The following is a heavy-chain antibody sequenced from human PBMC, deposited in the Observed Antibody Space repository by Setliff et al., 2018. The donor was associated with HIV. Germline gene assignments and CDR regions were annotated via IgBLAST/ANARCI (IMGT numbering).Heavy chain of an antibody. CDR3: AKSAFGGVSPFDY. CDR1: GFTFSSYG. V-gene: IGHV3-23*01. J-gene: IGHJ4*02. Sequence: GGSLRLFCAASGFTFSSYGMSWVRQAPERGLEWVSAISDSGDNTNYADSVKGRFTISRDDSKNTLYLQMTSLRAEDTAVYYCAKSAFGGVSPFDYWGQGTLVTVSS. D-gene: IGHD3-16*01. CDR2: ISDSGDNT.